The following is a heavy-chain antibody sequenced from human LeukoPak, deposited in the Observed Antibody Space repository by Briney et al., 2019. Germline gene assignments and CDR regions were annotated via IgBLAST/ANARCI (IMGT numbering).Heavy chain of an antibody. V-gene: IGHV3-7*03. CDR2: INSDGSEK. CDR3: ARLQIVVVVAAEGNFDY. CDR1: GFPFSSHW. Sequence: PGGSLRLSCAASGFPFSSHWLSWFRQSPGRGLEWVAHINSDGSEKNYVDSVKGRFTISRDNARNSQFLHMNSLRAEDTAVYYCARLQIVVVVAAEGNFDYWGQGTLVTVSS. J-gene: IGHJ4*02. D-gene: IGHD2-15*01.